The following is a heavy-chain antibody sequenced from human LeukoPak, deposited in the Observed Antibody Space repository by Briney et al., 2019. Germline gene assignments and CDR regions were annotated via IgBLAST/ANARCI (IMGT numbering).Heavy chain of an antibody. CDR1: GFTFSSYE. CDR3: ARAPYGYSYGSYYFDY. D-gene: IGHD5-18*01. J-gene: IGHJ4*02. Sequence: GGSLRLSCAASGFTFSSYEMNWVRQAPGKGLEWVSYISSSGSTIYYADSVKGRFTISRDNAKNSLYLQMNSLRAEDTAVYYCARAPYGYSYGSYYFDYWGQGTLVTVSS. V-gene: IGHV3-48*03. CDR2: ISSSGSTI.